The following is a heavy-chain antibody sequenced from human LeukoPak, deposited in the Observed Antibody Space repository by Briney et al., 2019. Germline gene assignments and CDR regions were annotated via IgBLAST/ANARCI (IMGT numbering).Heavy chain of an antibody. J-gene: IGHJ6*02. D-gene: IGHD1/OR15-1a*01. CDR2: ISGNGGST. CDR3: ARAKKGTPLPISYYYYAMDV. Sequence: GGSLRLSCAASGFSFSTYAMNWVRQAPGKGLEWLSGISGNGGSTSHADSLKGRFNISRDNSKNTLYLEMNSLRVEDMAVYFCARAKKGTPLPISYYYYAMDVWGQGTTVTVSS. V-gene: IGHV3-23*01. CDR1: GFSFSTYA.